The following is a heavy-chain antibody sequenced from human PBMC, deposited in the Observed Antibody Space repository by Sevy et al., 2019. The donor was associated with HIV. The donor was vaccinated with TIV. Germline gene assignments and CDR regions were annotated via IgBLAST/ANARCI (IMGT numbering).Heavy chain of an antibody. Sequence: ASVKVSCKASGYTFTSYGISWVRQAPGQGLEWTGWISAYNGNTNDAQKLQGRVTMTTDTSTSTAHMELRSLRSDDTAVYYCARDRTRARYCSSTSCYAPTDYWGQGTLVTVSS. CDR1: GYTFTSYG. CDR3: ARDRTRARYCSSTSCYAPTDY. J-gene: IGHJ4*02. D-gene: IGHD2-2*01. CDR2: ISAYNGNT. V-gene: IGHV1-18*01.